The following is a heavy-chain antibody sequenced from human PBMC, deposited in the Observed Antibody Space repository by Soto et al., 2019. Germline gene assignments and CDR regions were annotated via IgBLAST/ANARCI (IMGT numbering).Heavy chain of an antibody. J-gene: IGHJ4*02. CDR3: AKDGTGYCSGGSCYPFDY. Sequence: GSLRLSCAASGFTFSSYAMSWVRQAPGKGLEWVSAISGSGGSTYYADSVKGRFTISRDNSKNTLYLQMNSLRAEDTAVYYCAKDGTGYCSGGSCYPFDYWGQGTLVTVSS. V-gene: IGHV3-23*01. CDR2: ISGSGGST. CDR1: GFTFSSYA. D-gene: IGHD2-15*01.